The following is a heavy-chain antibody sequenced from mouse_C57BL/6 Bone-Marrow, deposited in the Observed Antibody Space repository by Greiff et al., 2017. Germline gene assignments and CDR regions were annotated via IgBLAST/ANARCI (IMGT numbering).Heavy chain of an antibody. V-gene: IGHV14-4*01. D-gene: IGHD1-1*01. CDR1: GFNIKDDY. CDR3: TTNYGSSYDWYFDV. CDR2: IDPENGDT. J-gene: IGHJ1*03. Sequence: EVQLVESGAELVRPGASVKLSCTASGFNIKDDYMHWVKQRPEQGLEWIGWIDPENGDTEYASKFQGKATITADTSSNTAYLQLSSLTSEDTAVYYCTTNYGSSYDWYFDVWGTGTTVTVSS.